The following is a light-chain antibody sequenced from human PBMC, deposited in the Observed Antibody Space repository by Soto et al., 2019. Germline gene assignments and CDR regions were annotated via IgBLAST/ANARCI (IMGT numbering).Light chain of an antibody. CDR1: QSVSSN. Sequence: EIVMTQSPATLSVSPGERPTLSCRASQSVSSNLAWYQQKRGQPPRLLIYGASTRATGIPARFSGSGSGTEFTLTISSLQSEDFAIYYCQQYNNWSLTFGGGTKVEIK. J-gene: IGKJ4*01. CDR2: GAS. V-gene: IGKV3-15*01. CDR3: QQYNNWSLT.